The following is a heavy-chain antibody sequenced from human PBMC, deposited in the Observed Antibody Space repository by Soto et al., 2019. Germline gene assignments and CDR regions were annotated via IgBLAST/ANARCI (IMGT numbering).Heavy chain of an antibody. V-gene: IGHV4-30-4*01. Sequence: SETLSLTCTVSGGSISSGDYYWSWIRQPPGKGLEWIGDIYYSGSTYYNRSLKSRGTISVDRSKNQFSLKLNSVTAAPTAVYYRARAVAYGMDVWAQGTTVTVTS. D-gene: IGHD5-12*01. J-gene: IGHJ6*02. CDR2: IYYSGST. CDR1: GGSISSGDYY. CDR3: ARAVAYGMDV.